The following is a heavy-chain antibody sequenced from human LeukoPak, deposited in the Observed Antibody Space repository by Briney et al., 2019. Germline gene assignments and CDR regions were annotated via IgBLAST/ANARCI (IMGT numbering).Heavy chain of an antibody. V-gene: IGHV3-23*01. J-gene: IGHJ4*02. Sequence: GGSLRLSCAASGFTFSSYAMSWVRQAPGKGLVWVSAISGSGGSTYYADSVKGRFTISRDNSKNTLYLQMNSLRAEDTAVYYCAKRPDYSRSRYFDYWGQGTLVTVSS. CDR2: ISGSGGST. CDR1: GFTFSSYA. D-gene: IGHD4-11*01. CDR3: AKRPDYSRSRYFDY.